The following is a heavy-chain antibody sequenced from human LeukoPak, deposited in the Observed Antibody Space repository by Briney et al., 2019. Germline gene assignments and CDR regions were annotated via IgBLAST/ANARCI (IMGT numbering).Heavy chain of an antibody. CDR2: IKQDGSET. Sequence: PGGSLRLSCVASGFTFRNFWMNWVRQAPGKGLDWVGNIKQDGSETYYADSLKGRFTISRDNAKSALYLQMNSLRAEDTAVYYCARDAAYDFRNPYRYFQHWGQGTLVTVSS. CDR3: ARDAAYDFRNPYRYFQH. CDR1: GFTFRNFW. D-gene: IGHD3-3*01. V-gene: IGHV3-7*01. J-gene: IGHJ1*01.